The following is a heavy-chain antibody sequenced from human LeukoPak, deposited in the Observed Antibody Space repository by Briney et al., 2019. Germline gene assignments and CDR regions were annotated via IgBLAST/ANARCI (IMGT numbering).Heavy chain of an antibody. CDR2: ISGSGGST. D-gene: IGHD6-13*01. Sequence: GGSLRLSCAASGFTFSSYGMSWVRQAPGKGVEWVSAISGSGGSTYYADSVKGRFTISRDNSKNTLYLQMNSLRAEDTAVYYCAKGQIRAAAGTGFDYWGQGTLVTVSS. CDR3: AKGQIRAAAGTGFDY. J-gene: IGHJ4*02. V-gene: IGHV3-23*01. CDR1: GFTFSSYG.